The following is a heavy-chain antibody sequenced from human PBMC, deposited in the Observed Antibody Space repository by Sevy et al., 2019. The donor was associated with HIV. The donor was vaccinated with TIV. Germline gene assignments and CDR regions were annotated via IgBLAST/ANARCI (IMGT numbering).Heavy chain of an antibody. D-gene: IGHD2-2*01. V-gene: IGHV4-34*01. CDR1: GGSFSGYY. CDR2: INHSGST. J-gene: IGHJ5*02. CDR3: ARGSHYCSSTSCYWNWFDP. Sequence: SETLSLTCAVYGGSFSGYYWSWIRQPPGKGLEWTGEINHSGSTNYNPSLKSGVTISVDTSKNQFSLKLSSVTAADTAVYYCARGSHYCSSTSCYWNWFDPWGQGTLVTVSS.